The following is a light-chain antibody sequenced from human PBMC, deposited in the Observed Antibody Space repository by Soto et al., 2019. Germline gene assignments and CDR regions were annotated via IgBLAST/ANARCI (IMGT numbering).Light chain of an antibody. CDR1: QSVSRY. Sequence: EIVLTQSPATLSLSPGERATLSCRASQSVSRYFAWYQQKPGQAPRLLIYDASNRATGIPARFSGSGSGTDFTLSISSLEPETFAVYSCQQRINWPHTFGLPTQLEI. CDR3: QQRINWPHT. J-gene: IGKJ2*01. CDR2: DAS. V-gene: IGKV3-11*01.